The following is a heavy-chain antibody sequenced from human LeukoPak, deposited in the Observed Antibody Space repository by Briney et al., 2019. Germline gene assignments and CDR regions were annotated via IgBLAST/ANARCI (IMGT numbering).Heavy chain of an antibody. CDR2: INHSGST. CDR3: ARGQQLVRSYYFDY. D-gene: IGHD6-13*01. V-gene: IGHV4-34*01. J-gene: IGHJ4*02. CDR1: GGSFSGYY. Sequence: SETLSLTCAVYGGSFSGYYWSWIRQPPGKGLEWIGEINHSGSTNYNPSLKSRVTISVDTSKNQFSLKLSSVTAADTAVYYCARGQQLVRSYYFDYWGQGTLVTVSS.